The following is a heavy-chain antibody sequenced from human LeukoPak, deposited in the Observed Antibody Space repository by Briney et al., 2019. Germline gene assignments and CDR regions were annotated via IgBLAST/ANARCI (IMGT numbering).Heavy chain of an antibody. Sequence: GGSLRLSCAASGFTFSSYSMNWVRQAPGKGLEWVSSISSSSSYIYYADSVKGRFTISRDNAKNSLYLQMNSLRTEDTAVYYCARGRRWSCSSTSCYWVYWGQGTLVTVSS. CDR2: ISSSSSYI. V-gene: IGHV3-21*04. D-gene: IGHD2-2*01. J-gene: IGHJ4*02. CDR3: ARGRRWSCSSTSCYWVY. CDR1: GFTFSSYS.